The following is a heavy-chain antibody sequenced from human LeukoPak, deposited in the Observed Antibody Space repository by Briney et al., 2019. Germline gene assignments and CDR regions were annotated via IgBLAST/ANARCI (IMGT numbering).Heavy chain of an antibody. CDR2: IYYSEST. J-gene: IGHJ4*02. V-gene: IGHV4-39*01. Sequence: PSETLSLTCSVSGGSISSSSFFWDWLRQPPGKGLEWFGSIYYSESTYYYPSLKRRVTISVDTSKNQFTLKLSSMTAADTAVYYGVRRSRDTGMAGSDYWGQGTLVTVSS. CDR3: VRRSRDTGMAGSDY. CDR1: GGSISSSSFF. D-gene: IGHD5-18*01.